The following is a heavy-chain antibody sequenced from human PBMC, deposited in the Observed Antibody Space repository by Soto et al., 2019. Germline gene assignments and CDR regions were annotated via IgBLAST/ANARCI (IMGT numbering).Heavy chain of an antibody. J-gene: IGHJ4*02. CDR3: AKGQTPQYYNSRHYPGPFDY. CDR2: ISYDGNNK. D-gene: IGHD3-3*01. CDR1: GFPFRRYG. V-gene: IGHV3-30*18. Sequence: GGSLRLSCAASGFPFRRYGMHWVRQAPGKGLEWVAVISYDGNNKDYADSVKGRFTISRDNSKNTLYLEMNSLRGEDTAVYYCAKGQTPQYYNSRHYPGPFDYWGQGTLVTVS.